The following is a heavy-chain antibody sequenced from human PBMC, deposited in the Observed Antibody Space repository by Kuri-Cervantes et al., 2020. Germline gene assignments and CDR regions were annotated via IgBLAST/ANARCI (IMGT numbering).Heavy chain of an antibody. V-gene: IGHV3-30*19. CDR2: ISYDGSNK. Sequence: LSLTCAASGFTFSSYGMHWVRQAPGKGLEWVAVISYDGSNKYYADSVKGRFTISRDNSKNTLYLQMNSLRAEDTAVYYCARDPLWVGAIHASGPLDYWGQGTLVTVSS. CDR1: GFTFSSYG. D-gene: IGHD1-26*01. CDR3: ARDPLWVGAIHASGPLDY. J-gene: IGHJ4*02.